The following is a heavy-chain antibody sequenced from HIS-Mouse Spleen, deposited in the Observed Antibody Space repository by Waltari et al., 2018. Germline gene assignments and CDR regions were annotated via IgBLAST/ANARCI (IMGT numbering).Heavy chain of an antibody. CDR1: GGSISSSSYY. Sequence: QLQLQESGPGLVKPSETLSLTCTVSGGSISSSSYYWGWLRPPPGKGLEGIGSIYYSGSTYYNPSLKSRVTISVDTSKNQFSLKLGSVTAADTAVYYCAREIPYSSSWYDWYFDLWGRGTLVTVSS. D-gene: IGHD6-13*01. CDR3: AREIPYSSSWYDWYFDL. V-gene: IGHV4-39*07. J-gene: IGHJ2*01. CDR2: IYYSGST.